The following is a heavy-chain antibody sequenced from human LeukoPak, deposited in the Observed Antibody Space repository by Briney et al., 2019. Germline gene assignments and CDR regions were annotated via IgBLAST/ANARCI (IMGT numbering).Heavy chain of an antibody. J-gene: IGHJ4*02. D-gene: IGHD2-21*02. CDR3: ARVAYCGGDCYSEGPQPSFDY. V-gene: IGHV1-18*01. CDR2: ISAYNGNT. CDR1: GYTFTSYG. Sequence: ASVKVSCKASGYTFTSYGISWVRQAPGQGLEWMGWISAYNGNTNYAQKLQGRVTMTTDTPTSTAYMELRSLRSDDTAVYYCARVAYCGGDCYSEGPQPSFDYWGQGTLVTVSS.